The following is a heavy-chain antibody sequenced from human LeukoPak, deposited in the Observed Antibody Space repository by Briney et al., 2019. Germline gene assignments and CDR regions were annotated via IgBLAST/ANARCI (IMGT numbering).Heavy chain of an antibody. D-gene: IGHD1-26*01. CDR3: ARERGILRGDAFDL. CDR2: IYSSGNT. CDR1: GVSFTTYY. V-gene: IGHV4-4*07. Sequence: SETLSLTCTVSGVSFTTYYWTWTRQPAGKGPEWIGRIYSSGNTNYNPSLESRVTMSIDTSKHQFSLKLTSVTAADTAVYYCARERGILRGDAFDLWGQGTMVTVSS. J-gene: IGHJ3*01.